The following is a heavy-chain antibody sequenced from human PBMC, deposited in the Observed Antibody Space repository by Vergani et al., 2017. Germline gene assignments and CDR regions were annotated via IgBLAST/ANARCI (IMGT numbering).Heavy chain of an antibody. CDR2: IFYTGTS. D-gene: IGHD3-16*01. V-gene: IGHV4-39*01. CDR1: GTSISGSSDY. CDR3: ARQFWGGGSYCFDH. J-gene: IGHJ4*02. Sequence: QLQLQESGPGLLKPSETLSLTCSVSGTSISGSSDYWGWIRQPPGKGLEWIGSIFYTGTSYYNPSLESRATNSVVTSKNQFSLKLKSVTAADTAVYYCARQFWGGGSYCFDHWGQGTLVTVSS.